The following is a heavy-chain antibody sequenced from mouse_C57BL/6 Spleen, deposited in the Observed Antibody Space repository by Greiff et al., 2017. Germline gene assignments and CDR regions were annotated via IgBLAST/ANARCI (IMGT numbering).Heavy chain of an antibody. CDR1: GFTFSDYG. Sequence: EVKLMESGGGLVKPGGSLKLSCAASGFTFSDYGMHWVRQAPEKGLEWVAYISSGSSTINYADTVKGRFTISRDNAKNTLFLQMTSLRSEDTAMYYCARTRDWYFCVWGTGTTVTVSS. V-gene: IGHV5-17*01. CDR3: ARTRDWYFCV. J-gene: IGHJ1*03. CDR2: ISSGSSTI.